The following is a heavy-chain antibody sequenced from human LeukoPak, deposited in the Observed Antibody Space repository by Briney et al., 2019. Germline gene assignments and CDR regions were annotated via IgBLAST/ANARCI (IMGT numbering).Heavy chain of an antibody. V-gene: IGHV4-34*01. D-gene: IGHD3-10*01. CDR2: INHSGST. CDR3: ARGYGSGSYHYYYYYGMDV. Sequence: KPSETLSLTCAVYGGSFSGYYWNWIRQPPGKGLEWIGEINHSGSTNYNPSLKSRVTISVDTSKNQFSLKLSSVTAADTAVYYCARGYGSGSYHYYYYYGMDVWGKGTTVTVSS. CDR1: GGSFSGYY. J-gene: IGHJ6*04.